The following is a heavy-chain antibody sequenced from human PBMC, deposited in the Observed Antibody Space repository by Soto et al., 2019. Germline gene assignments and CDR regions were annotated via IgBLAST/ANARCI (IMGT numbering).Heavy chain of an antibody. CDR1: GGTFSSYA. CDR2: IIPIFGTA. J-gene: IGHJ3*02. CDR3: ARDSGVTMVRGVTSDAFDI. D-gene: IGHD3-10*01. Sequence: VKVSCKASGGTFSSYAISGVRQAPGRGLAWMGGIIPIFGTANYAQKFQGRVTITADESTSTAYMALSSLRSEDTAVYYCARDSGVTMVRGVTSDAFDIWGQGTMVTVSS. V-gene: IGHV1-69*13.